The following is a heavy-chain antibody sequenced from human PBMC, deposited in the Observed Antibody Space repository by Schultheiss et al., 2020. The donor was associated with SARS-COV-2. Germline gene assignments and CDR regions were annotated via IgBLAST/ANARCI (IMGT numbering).Heavy chain of an antibody. CDR2: IGATGSI. CDR1: GFSFSTYD. J-gene: IGHJ6*02. V-gene: IGHV3-13*01. D-gene: IGHD5-24*01. Sequence: GESLKISCGASGFSFSTYDVQWVRQAIGKGLEWVSVIGATGSIYYHASVKGRFTISRDNAKNTLYLQMNSLRAEDTAVYYCARAGQLGYGMDVWGQGTTVTVSS. CDR3: ARAGQLGYGMDV.